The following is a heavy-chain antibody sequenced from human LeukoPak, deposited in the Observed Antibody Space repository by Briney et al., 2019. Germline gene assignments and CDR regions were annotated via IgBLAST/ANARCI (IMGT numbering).Heavy chain of an antibody. CDR2: INPNSGGT. J-gene: IGHJ4*02. D-gene: IGHD3-9*01. Sequence: GASVKVSCKASGYTFTGYYLHWVRQAPGQGLEWMGWINPNSGGTNYAQKLQGGVTMTTDTSTSTAYMELRSLRSDDTAVYYCARDLTDILTGYPDYWGQGTLVTVFS. CDR1: GYTFTGYY. V-gene: IGHV1-2*02. CDR3: ARDLTDILTGYPDY.